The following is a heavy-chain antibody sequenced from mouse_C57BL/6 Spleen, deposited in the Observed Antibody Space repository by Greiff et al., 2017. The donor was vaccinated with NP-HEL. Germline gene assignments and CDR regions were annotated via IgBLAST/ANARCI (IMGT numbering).Heavy chain of an antibody. CDR3: ARRRGGSSPFDY. CDR2: IYPGGGYT. Sequence: VQLQESGAELVRPGTSVKMSCKASGYTFTNYWIGWAKQRPGHGLEWIGDIYPGGGYTNYNEKFKGKATLTADKSSSTAYMQFSSLTSEDSAIYYCARRRGGSSPFDYWGQGTTLTVSS. D-gene: IGHD1-1*01. V-gene: IGHV1-63*01. J-gene: IGHJ2*01. CDR1: GYTFTNYW.